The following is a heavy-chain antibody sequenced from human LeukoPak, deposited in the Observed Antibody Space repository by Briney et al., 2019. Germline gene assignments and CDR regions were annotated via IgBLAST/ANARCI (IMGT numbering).Heavy chain of an antibody. D-gene: IGHD3-10*01. CDR2: IHHSGDT. CDR1: GGSISSGSGSYY. CDR3: VRATANGSGRAYDH. V-gene: IGHV4-39*01. Sequence: SETLSLTCTVSGGSISSGSGSYYWVWIRQPPGKRLEWIGEIHHSGDTNSNPSLKNRVTMSIDMSKNQFSLKVKSVTAADTAVYYCVRATANGSGRAYDHWAQGNLVPVSS. J-gene: IGHJ4*02.